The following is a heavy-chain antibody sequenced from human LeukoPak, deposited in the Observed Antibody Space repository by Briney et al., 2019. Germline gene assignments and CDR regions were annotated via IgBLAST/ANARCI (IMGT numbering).Heavy chain of an antibody. CDR2: ISSSSSTI. CDR1: GFTFSSYS. Sequence: PGGSLRLSCAASGFTFSSYSMNWVRQAPGKGLEWVSYISSSSSTIYYADSVKGRFTISRDNAKNSLYLQMNSLRAEDTAVYYCALGVEMATSVNFDLWGRGTLVTVSS. V-gene: IGHV3-48*04. J-gene: IGHJ2*01. CDR3: ALGVEMATSVNFDL. D-gene: IGHD5-24*01.